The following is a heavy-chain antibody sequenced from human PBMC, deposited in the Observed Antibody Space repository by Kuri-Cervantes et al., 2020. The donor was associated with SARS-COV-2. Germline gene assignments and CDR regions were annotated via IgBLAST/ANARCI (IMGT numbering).Heavy chain of an antibody. CDR1: GGSISSSSYY. D-gene: IGHD3-22*01. CDR2: IYYSGST. J-gene: IGHJ3*02. V-gene: IGHV4-30-4*08. Sequence: SETLSLTCTVSGGSISSSSYYWSWIRQPPGKGLEWIGYIYYSGSTYYNPSLKSRVTISVDTSKNQFSLKLSSVTAADTAVYYCASGTYYYDSSGSVAFDIWGQGTMVTVSS. CDR3: ASGTYYYDSSGSVAFDI.